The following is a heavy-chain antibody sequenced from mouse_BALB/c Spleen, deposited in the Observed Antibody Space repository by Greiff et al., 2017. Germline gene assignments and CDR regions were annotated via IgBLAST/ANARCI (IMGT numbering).Heavy chain of an antibody. Sequence: VQLQESGAELAKPGASVKMSCKASGYTFTSYWMHWVKQRPGQGLEWIGYINPSTGYTEYNQKFKDKATLTADKSSSTAYMQLSSLTSEDSAVYYCAKFSTTATRGFAYWGQGTLVTVSA. CDR1: GYTFTSYW. J-gene: IGHJ3*01. CDR3: AKFSTTATRGFAY. CDR2: INPSTGYT. D-gene: IGHD1-2*01. V-gene: IGHV1-7*01.